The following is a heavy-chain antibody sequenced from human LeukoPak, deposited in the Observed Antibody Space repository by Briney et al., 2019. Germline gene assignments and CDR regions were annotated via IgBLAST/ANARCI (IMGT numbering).Heavy chain of an antibody. J-gene: IGHJ4*02. CDR3: ARVGASARLRFEAAPI. CDR1: GGSISSSSYY. V-gene: IGHV4-39*07. D-gene: IGHD5-12*01. CDR2: IYYSGST. Sequence: SETLSLTCTVSGGSISSSSYYWGWIRQPPGKGLEWIGSIYYSGSTYYNPSLKSRVTISVDTSKNQFSLKLSSVTAADTAVYYCARVGASARLRFEAAPIWGQGTLVTVSS.